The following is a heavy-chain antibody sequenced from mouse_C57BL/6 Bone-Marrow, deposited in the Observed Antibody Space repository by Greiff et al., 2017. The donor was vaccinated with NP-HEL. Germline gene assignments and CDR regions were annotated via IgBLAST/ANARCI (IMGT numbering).Heavy chain of an antibody. CDR1: GYTFTSYW. Sequence: QVQLQQPGAELVKPGASVKLSCKASGYTFTSYWMHWVKQRPGQGLEWIGMIHPNSGSTNYNEKFKSKATLTVDKSSSTAYMQLRRLTSEDSAVYYCARPTIFYLDYWGQGTTLTVSS. J-gene: IGHJ2*01. D-gene: IGHD2-12*01. CDR3: ARPTIFYLDY. V-gene: IGHV1-64*01. CDR2: IHPNSGST.